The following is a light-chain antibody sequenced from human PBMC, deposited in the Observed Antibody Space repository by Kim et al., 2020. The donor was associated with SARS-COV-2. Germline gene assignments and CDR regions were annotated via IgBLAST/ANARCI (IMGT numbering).Light chain of an antibody. V-gene: IGLV2-11*01. CDR3: FLVV. J-gene: IGLJ2*01. CDR2: DVS. CDR1: SSDVGGYNY. Sequence: SGSGSPGQSVTISCTGTSSDVGGYNYVSWYQQHPGKAPKLMIYDVSKRPSGVPDRFSGSKSGNTASLTISGLQAEDEADYYCFLVVFGGGTKLTVL.